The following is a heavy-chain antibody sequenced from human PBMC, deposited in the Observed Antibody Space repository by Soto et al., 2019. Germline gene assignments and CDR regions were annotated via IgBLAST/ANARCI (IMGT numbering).Heavy chain of an antibody. CDR1: GFTFSSYA. J-gene: IGHJ4*02. V-gene: IGHV3-30*04. CDR2: ISYDGSNK. Sequence: GGSLRLSCAASGFTFSSYAMHWVRQAPGKGLEWVAVISYDGSNKYYADSVKGRFTISRDNSKNTLYLQMNSLRAEDTAVYYCAREAAPHSRYYDSSGYYFDYWGQGTLVTVSS. D-gene: IGHD3-22*01. CDR3: AREAAPHSRYYDSSGYYFDY.